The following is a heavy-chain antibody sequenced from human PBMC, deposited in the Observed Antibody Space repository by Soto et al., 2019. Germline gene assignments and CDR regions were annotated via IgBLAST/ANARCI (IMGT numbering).Heavy chain of an antibody. V-gene: IGHV1-46*01. Sequence: QVQLVQSGAEVKKPGASVKVSCKASGYTFTSYYTHWVRQAPGQGLEWMGVIEPSGGSRSYTQKFQGRVTMTRDTSTSTVYMELSSLRSEDTAVYYCARTTMTFYYFDFWGQGTLVTVSS. D-gene: IGHD4-17*01. J-gene: IGHJ4*02. CDR2: IEPSGGSR. CDR3: ARTTMTFYYFDF. CDR1: GYTFTSYY.